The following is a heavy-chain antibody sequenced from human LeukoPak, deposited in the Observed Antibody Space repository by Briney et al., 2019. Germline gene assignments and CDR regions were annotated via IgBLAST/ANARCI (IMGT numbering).Heavy chain of an antibody. CDR1: GYTFINHG. Sequence: ASVKVSCKASGYTFINHGVTWLRQAPGQGLEWMGRINPNSGGTNYAQKFQGRVTMTRDTSISTAYMELSRLRSDDTAVYYCARVGGRIAAAGRPAGGFDYWGQGTLVTVSS. CDR3: ARVGGRIAAAGRPAGGFDY. V-gene: IGHV1-2*06. D-gene: IGHD6-13*01. CDR2: INPNSGGT. J-gene: IGHJ4*02.